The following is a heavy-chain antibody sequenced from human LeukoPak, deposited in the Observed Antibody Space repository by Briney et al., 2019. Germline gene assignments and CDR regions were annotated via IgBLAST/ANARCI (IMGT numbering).Heavy chain of an antibody. V-gene: IGHV1-24*01. CDR3: ATGTKIVVVPDY. D-gene: IGHD3-22*01. CDR2: FGPEDGET. Sequence: GASVKVSCKVSGYTLTELSMHWVRQAPGKGLEWMGGFGPEDGETIYAQKFQGRVTMTEDTSTDTAYMELSSLRSEDTAVYYCATGTKIVVVPDYWGQGTLVTVSS. J-gene: IGHJ4*02. CDR1: GYTLTELS.